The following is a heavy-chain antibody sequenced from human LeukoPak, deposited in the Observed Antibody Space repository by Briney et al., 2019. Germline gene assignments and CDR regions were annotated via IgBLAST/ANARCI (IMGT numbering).Heavy chain of an antibody. D-gene: IGHD6-19*01. CDR1: GYTFTSYY. J-gene: IGHJ4*02. V-gene: IGHV1-2*02. Sequence: ASVKVSCKASGYTFTSYYIHWVRQAPGQGLEWMGWIKPNGGGTQYAQKFQDRVTMTRDTSVSSTYMELSGLRSDDTAVYYCAREKPAVPGTYFDYWGQGSLVTVSS. CDR2: IKPNGGGT. CDR3: AREKPAVPGTYFDY.